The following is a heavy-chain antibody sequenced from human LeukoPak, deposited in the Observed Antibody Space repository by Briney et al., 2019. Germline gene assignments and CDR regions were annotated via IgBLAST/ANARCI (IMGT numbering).Heavy chain of an antibody. CDR3: EGHNYGGPFDY. CDR1: GFTFDDYA. J-gene: IGHJ4*02. Sequence: PGGSLRLSCAASGFTFDDYAMHWVRQAPGKGLEWVSGISWNSGSIGYADSVKGRFTISRDNAKNSLYLQMNSLRDEDTAVYYCEGHNYGGPFDYWGLGTLVTVSS. V-gene: IGHV3-9*01. D-gene: IGHD4/OR15-4a*01. CDR2: ISWNSGSI.